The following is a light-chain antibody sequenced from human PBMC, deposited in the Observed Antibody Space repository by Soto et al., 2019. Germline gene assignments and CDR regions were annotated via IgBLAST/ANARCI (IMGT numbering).Light chain of an antibody. CDR1: RSVLYSSNNKNY. V-gene: IGKV4-1*01. J-gene: IGKJ1*01. CDR3: QQYYSTPQT. CDR2: WAS. Sequence: VVTQSPAFLAASLGERATINCKSGRSVLYSSNNKNYLAWYQQKPGQPPKLLIYWASTRESGVPDRFSGSGSGTDFTLTISSLQAEDVAVYYCQQYYSTPQTFGQGTKVDIK.